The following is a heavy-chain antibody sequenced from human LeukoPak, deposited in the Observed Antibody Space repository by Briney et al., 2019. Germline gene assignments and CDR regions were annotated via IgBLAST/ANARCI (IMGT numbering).Heavy chain of an antibody. J-gene: IGHJ4*02. V-gene: IGHV5-51*01. D-gene: IGHD6-13*01. CDR3: ARLLRNIAAAVYYFDY. CDR2: IY. CDR1: GSHFTSYW. Sequence: GESLQISCKGSGSHFTSYWTGWVRQLPAKGLEWMGIIYSPSFQVQVTISADKSISTAYLQWSSLKASDTAMYYCARLLRNIAAAVYYFDYWGQGTLVTVSS.